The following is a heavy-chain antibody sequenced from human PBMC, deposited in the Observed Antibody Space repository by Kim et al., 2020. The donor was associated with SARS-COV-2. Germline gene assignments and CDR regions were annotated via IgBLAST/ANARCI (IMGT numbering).Heavy chain of an antibody. V-gene: IGHV3-33*01. CDR3: ARAYCSGGSCYYMDV. CDR2: IWYDGSNK. Sequence: GGSLRLSCAASGFTFSSYGMYWVRQAPGKGLEWVAVIWYDGSNKYYADSVKGRFTISRDNSKNTLYLQMNSLRAEDTAVYYCARAYCSGGSCYYMDVWGKGTTVTVSS. J-gene: IGHJ6*03. D-gene: IGHD2-15*01. CDR1: GFTFSSYG.